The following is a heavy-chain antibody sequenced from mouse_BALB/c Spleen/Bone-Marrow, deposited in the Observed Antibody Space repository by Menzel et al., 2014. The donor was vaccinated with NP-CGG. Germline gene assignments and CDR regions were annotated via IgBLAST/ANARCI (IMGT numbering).Heavy chain of an antibody. D-gene: IGHD1-2*01. Sequence: VQLQQSGAELAKPGASVKMSCKASGYTFTSYWMHWVKQRPGQGLEWIGYINPNTGYTEYNQKFKDKATLTADKSSSTAYMQLSSLPSEDSAVYYCARAPLLRLRNYFDYWGQGTTLTVSS. V-gene: IGHV1-7*01. J-gene: IGHJ2*01. CDR1: GYTFTSYW. CDR2: INPNTGYT. CDR3: ARAPLLRLRNYFDY.